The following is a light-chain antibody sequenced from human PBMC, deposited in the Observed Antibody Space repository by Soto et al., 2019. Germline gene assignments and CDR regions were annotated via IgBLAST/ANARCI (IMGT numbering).Light chain of an antibody. J-gene: IGKJ5*01. V-gene: IGKV3-11*01. Sequence: EIVLTQSPATLSLSPGERATVSCRASQSVSNNSGWYQQKAGQAPRLLIYDASNRATGIPARFSGSGSGTDFTLTISSLEPEDFAVYYCQHGGTFGQGTRLEIK. CDR2: DAS. CDR1: QSVSNN. CDR3: QHGGT.